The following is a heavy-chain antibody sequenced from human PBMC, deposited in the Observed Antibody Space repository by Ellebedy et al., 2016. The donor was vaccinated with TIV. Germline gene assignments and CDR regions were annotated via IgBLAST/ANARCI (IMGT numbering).Heavy chain of an antibody. V-gene: IGHV3-23*01. CDR2: ISGSGGST. Sequence: GGSLRLSCGASGFNVKSYYMSWVRQAPGKGLEWVSAISGSGGSTYYADSVKGRFTISRDNSKNTLYLQMNSLRAEDTAVYYCAKDNTMVRGVSGLNYYYGLDAWGQGTTVTVSS. CDR3: AKDNTMVRGVSGLNYYYGLDA. D-gene: IGHD3-10*01. CDR1: GFNVKSYY. J-gene: IGHJ6*02.